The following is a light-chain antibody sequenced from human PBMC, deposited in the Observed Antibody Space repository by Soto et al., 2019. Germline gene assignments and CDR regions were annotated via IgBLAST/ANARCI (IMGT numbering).Light chain of an antibody. CDR1: QSVTSTY. J-gene: IGKJ1*01. Sequence: EMVLTQSPGTRSLSPLEIAIPSFMASQSVTSTYLAWYQQKPGQAPRLLIYGVSSRATGIPDRFSGSGSGTDFTLTISRLEPEDFAVYYCQQYGSSRWTFGQGTKVDI. CDR2: GVS. V-gene: IGKV3-20*01. CDR3: QQYGSSRWT.